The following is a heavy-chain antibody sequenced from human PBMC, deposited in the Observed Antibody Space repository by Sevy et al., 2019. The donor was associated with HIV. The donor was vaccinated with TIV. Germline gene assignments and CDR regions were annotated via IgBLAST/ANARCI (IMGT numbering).Heavy chain of an antibody. J-gene: IGHJ5*02. CDR3: ARDPGGLPAAMMGWFDP. V-gene: IGHV1-3*04. CDR2: INTANGNT. Sequence: ASVKVSCKASGYTFSYYAVHWVRQAPGQRLEWMGWINTANGNTKYSQKFQGRLTITRDTSASIVSMQLSSLRSEDTAVYYCARDPGGLPAAMMGWFDPWGQGTLVTVSS. D-gene: IGHD2-2*01. CDR1: GYTFSYYA.